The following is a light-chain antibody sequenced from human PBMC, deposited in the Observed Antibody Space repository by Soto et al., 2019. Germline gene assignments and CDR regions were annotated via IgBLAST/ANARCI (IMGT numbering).Light chain of an antibody. Sequence: IQMPQSPSSLSASVGDSVTITCRASQSISSYLNWYQQKPGKAHKLLIYAASSLQSGVPPRFSGSGSGTDFTLAISSLQPEESATYYCLQDINYPWTFGQGAKVDIK. CDR1: QSISSY. CDR2: AAS. CDR3: LQDINYPWT. V-gene: IGKV1-6*01. J-gene: IGKJ1*01.